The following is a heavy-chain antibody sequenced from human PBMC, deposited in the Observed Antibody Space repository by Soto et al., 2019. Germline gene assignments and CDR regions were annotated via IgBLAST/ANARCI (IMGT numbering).Heavy chain of an antibody. D-gene: IGHD3-22*01. J-gene: IGHJ4*02. Sequence: GGSRRLSCAGSGFTLSYHYIDGGGQAPGKGLGWVRRSRDKPQGYSTAYAASVKGRFTTSRDESKNSAYLQMNSLKTEDTAVYYCVRATYFSDSSGYTRCLDYWGQGTLVTVSS. CDR2: SRDKPQGYST. CDR1: GFTLSYHY. CDR3: VRATYFSDSSGYTRCLDY. V-gene: IGHV3-72*01.